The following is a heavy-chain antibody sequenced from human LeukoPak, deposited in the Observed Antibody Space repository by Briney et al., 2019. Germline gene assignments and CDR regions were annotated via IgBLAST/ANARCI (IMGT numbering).Heavy chain of an antibody. D-gene: IGHD4-17*01. Sequence: PGGSLRLSCAASGFTFSSYSMNWVRQAPGKGLEWVSSISSSSSYIYYADSVKGRFTISRDNAKNSLYLQMNSLRAEDTAVYYCASEHYGDYEARGAFDIWGQGTMVTVSS. CDR3: ASEHYGDYEARGAFDI. CDR1: GFTFSSYS. J-gene: IGHJ3*02. CDR2: ISSSSSYI. V-gene: IGHV3-21*01.